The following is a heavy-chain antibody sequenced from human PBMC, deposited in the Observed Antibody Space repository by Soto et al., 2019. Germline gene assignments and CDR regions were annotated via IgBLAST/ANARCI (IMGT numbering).Heavy chain of an antibody. CDR3: ARDPEYGDYVNAFDI. CDR1: GYTFTSYG. D-gene: IGHD4-17*01. V-gene: IGHV1-18*01. Sequence: ASVKVSCKASGYTFTSYGISWVRQAPGQGLEWMGWISAYNGNTNYAQKLQGRVTMTTDTSTSTAYMELRSLRSDDTAVYYCARDPEYGDYVNAFDIWGQGTMVTVSS. J-gene: IGHJ3*02. CDR2: ISAYNGNT.